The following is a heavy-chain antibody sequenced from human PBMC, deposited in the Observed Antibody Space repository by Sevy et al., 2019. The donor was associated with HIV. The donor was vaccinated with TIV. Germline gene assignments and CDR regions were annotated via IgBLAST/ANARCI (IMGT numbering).Heavy chain of an antibody. Sequence: GSLRLSCAASGFTFSSYSMNWVRQAPGKGLEWVSSISSSSSYIYYADSVKGRFTISRDNAKNSLYLQMNSLRAEDTAVYYCARAQRGILLSFDYWGQGTLVTVSS. D-gene: IGHD2-21*01. CDR1: GFTFSSYS. CDR2: ISSSSSYI. V-gene: IGHV3-21*01. J-gene: IGHJ4*02. CDR3: ARAQRGILLSFDY.